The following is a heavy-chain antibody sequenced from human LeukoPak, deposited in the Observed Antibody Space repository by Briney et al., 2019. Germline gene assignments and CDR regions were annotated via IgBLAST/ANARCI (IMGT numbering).Heavy chain of an antibody. CDR2: IIPIFGTA. Sequence: ASVKVSCKASGGTFSSYAISWVRQAPGQGLEWMGGIIPIFGTANYAQKFQGRVTITADESTSTAYMELSSLRSEDTAVYYCARGGGYNLFSQYYFDYWGQGTLVTVSS. CDR3: ARGGGYNLFSQYYFDY. CDR1: GGTFSSYA. J-gene: IGHJ4*02. D-gene: IGHD5-24*01. V-gene: IGHV1-69*13.